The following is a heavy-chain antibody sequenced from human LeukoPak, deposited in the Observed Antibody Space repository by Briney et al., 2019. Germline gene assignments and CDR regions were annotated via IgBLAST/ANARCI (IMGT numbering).Heavy chain of an antibody. V-gene: IGHV4-34*01. CDR1: GGSFSGYY. D-gene: IGHD3-22*01. CDR2: INHSGST. Sequence: SETLSLTCAVYGGSFSGYYWSWIRQPPGKGLEWIGEINHSGSTNYNPSLKSRVTISVDTSKNQFSLKLSSVTAADTAVYYCARESGANYYDSSGYYFFDIWGQGTMVTVSS. CDR3: ARESGANYYDSSGYYFFDI. J-gene: IGHJ3*02.